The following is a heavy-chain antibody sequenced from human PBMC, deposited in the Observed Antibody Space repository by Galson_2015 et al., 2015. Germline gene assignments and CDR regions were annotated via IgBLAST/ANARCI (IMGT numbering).Heavy chain of an antibody. CDR3: ARDGRGFDY. J-gene: IGHJ4*02. CDR2: ISYSGNT. V-gene: IGHV4-59*01. Sequence: ETLSLTCTVSGGSISTYYWSWIRQPPGKGLEWIGYISYSGNTHYNPSLKSRVTISVDMSKNHFSLKLTSVTAADTAMYYCARDGRGFDYWGQGILVTVSS. CDR1: GGSISTYY. D-gene: IGHD3-10*01.